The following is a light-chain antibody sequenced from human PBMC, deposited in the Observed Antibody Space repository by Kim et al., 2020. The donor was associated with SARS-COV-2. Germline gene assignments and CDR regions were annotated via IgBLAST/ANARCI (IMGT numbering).Light chain of an antibody. Sequence: EIVLTQSPGTLSLSPGERATLSCRASQNVSSSFLAWYQQSPGQSPTLLIYDASSRATGIPDRFSGSGSGTDFTLTISRLEPEDFAVYYCQQFGGSSYTFGQGTKLE. CDR2: DAS. CDR3: QQFGGSSYT. V-gene: IGKV3-20*01. CDR1: QNVSSSF. J-gene: IGKJ2*01.